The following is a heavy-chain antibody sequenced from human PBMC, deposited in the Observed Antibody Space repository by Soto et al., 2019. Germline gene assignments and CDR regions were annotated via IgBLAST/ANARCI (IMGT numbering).Heavy chain of an antibody. CDR2: ISYDGSNK. D-gene: IGHD5-18*01. J-gene: IGHJ6*02. CDR3: AREGAAMVTYYYYGMDV. CDR1: GFTFSSYA. Sequence: GGSLRLSCAASGFTFSSYAMQWVRQAPGKGLEWVAVISYDGSNKYYADSVKGRFTISRDNSKNTLYLQMNSLRAEDTAVYYCAREGAAMVTYYYYGMDVWDQGTKVTVSS. V-gene: IGHV3-30-3*01.